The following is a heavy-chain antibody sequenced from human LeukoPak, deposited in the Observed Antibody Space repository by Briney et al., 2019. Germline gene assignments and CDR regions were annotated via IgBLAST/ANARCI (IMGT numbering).Heavy chain of an antibody. CDR3: ARSRSSNWNYVLSSRHYYYMDV. D-gene: IGHD1-7*01. CDR2: ISSSSSYI. CDR1: RFTFSNYT. V-gene: IGHV3-21*01. Sequence: GALRLSCAASRFTFSNYTLNWVRQAPGKGLEWVSSISSSSSYIYYADSVKGRFTISRDNAKNSLYLQMNSLRAEDTAVYYCARSRSSNWNYVLSSRHYYYMDVWGKGTTVTVSS. J-gene: IGHJ6*03.